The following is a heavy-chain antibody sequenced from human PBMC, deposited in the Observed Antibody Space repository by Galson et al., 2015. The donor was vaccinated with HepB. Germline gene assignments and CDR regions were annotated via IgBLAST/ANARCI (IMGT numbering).Heavy chain of an antibody. J-gene: IGHJ4*02. D-gene: IGHD2-2*01. CDR3: ARDQGYCSGITCLIYDY. V-gene: IGHV3-23*01. CDR2: ISENGGST. CDR1: GFTFKSHS. Sequence: SLRLSCAASGFTFKSHSMSWVRQAPGKGLEWVSAISENGGSTHYADSVKGRFTISRDNSKNTLYLQMNSVRAEDTAVHYCARDQGYCSGITCLIYDYWGQGTLVTVS.